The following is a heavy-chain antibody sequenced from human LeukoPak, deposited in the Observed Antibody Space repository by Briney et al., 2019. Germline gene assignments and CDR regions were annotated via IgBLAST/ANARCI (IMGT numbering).Heavy chain of an antibody. J-gene: IGHJ6*02. CDR3: ARAPYSSGSRPDYYYYGMDV. CDR2: IIPILGIA. CDR1: GGTFSSYA. V-gene: IGHV1-69*04. D-gene: IGHD6-19*01. Sequence: SVKVSCKASGGTFSSYAISWVRQAPGQGLEWMGRIIPILGIANYAQKFQGRVTITADKSTSTAYMELSSLRSEDTAVYYCARAPYSSGSRPDYYYYGMDVWGQGTTVTVSS.